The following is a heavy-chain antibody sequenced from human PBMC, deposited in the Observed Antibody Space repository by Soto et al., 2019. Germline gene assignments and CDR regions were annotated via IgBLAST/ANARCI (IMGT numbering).Heavy chain of an antibody. D-gene: IGHD6-19*01. Sequence: EVQLLESGGALVQPGGSLRLSCAASGFTFTSYAMSWVRQAPGQGLEWVSSITGSGGSPYYAASVKGRFTISTDKSKNTLYRLMTSLGAEDKDVYYCAKDRRGIPVPGIGWYFDRWGRGTLVTVSS. J-gene: IGHJ2*01. CDR2: ITGSGGSP. CDR3: AKDRRGIPVPGIGWYFDR. V-gene: IGHV3-23*01. CDR1: GFTFTSYA.